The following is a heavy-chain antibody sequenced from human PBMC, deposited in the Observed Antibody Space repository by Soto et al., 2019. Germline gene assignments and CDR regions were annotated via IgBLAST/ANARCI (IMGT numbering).Heavy chain of an antibody. CDR3: ACLRGKRGRPIEY. CDR2: ISYSGNT. V-gene: IGHV4-59*01. D-gene: IGHD2-15*01. Sequence: PSETLSLTCIISGDSTSNYYWSWIRQSPGKGLEWIGYISYSGNTNYNPSLKSRVTISVDTSEDQLSLKVTSVTAADTAMYYCACLRGKRGRPIEYWGQGTQV. CDR1: GDSTSNYY. J-gene: IGHJ4*02.